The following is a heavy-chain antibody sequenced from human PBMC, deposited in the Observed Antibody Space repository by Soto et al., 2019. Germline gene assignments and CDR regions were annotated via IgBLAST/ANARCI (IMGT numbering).Heavy chain of an antibody. D-gene: IGHD1-26*01. CDR3: ATRASTYLNNWFDP. V-gene: IGHV1-69*02. CDR1: GGTFSSYT. CDR2: IIPILGIA. J-gene: IGHJ5*02. Sequence: QVQLVQSGAEVKKPGSSVKVSCKASGGTFSSYTISWVRQAPGQGLEWMGRIIPILGIANYAQKFQGRVTITADKSTSTAYMELSSLRSEDTAVYYCATRASTYLNNWFDPWGQGTLVTVSS.